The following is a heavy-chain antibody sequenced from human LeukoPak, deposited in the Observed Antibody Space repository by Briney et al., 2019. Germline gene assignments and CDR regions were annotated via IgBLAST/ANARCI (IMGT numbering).Heavy chain of an antibody. CDR1: GYSISSGYY. J-gene: IGHJ3*02. CDR2: IYHSGST. D-gene: IGHD5-24*01. CDR3: ARGGPRWLQSDAFDI. Sequence: SETLSLACTVSGYSISSGYYWGWIRQPPGKGLEWIGSIYHSGSTYYNPSLKSRVTISVDTSKNQFSLKLSSVTAADTAVYYCARGGPRWLQSDAFDIWGQGTMVTVSS. V-gene: IGHV4-38-2*02.